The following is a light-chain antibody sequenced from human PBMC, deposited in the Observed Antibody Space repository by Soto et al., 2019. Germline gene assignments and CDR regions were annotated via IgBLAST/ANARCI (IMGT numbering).Light chain of an antibody. CDR1: QSISSW. CDR3: QQYETFSGT. CDR2: DAS. J-gene: IGKJ1*01. V-gene: IGKV1-5*01. Sequence: DIQMTQSPSTLSASVGDRVTITCRASQSISSWLAWYHQKPGKAPKLLIYDASALPRGVPSRFSGSGSGTKFTLTIASLQPDDFATYYCQQYETFSGTFGPGTKVDIK.